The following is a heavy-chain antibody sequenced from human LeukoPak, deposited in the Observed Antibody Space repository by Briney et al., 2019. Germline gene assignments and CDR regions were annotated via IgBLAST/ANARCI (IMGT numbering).Heavy chain of an antibody. V-gene: IGHV3-30*02. D-gene: IGHD3-10*01. CDR1: GFTFSNFG. CDR2: IRYDGSNK. Sequence: GGSLRLSCAVSGFTFSNFGMYWVRQAPGKGLEWVSIIRYDGSNKYYADSVEGRFTISRDNSKNTLYLQMNSLRAEDTAVYYCAREIISRAPAFDIWGQGTMVTVSS. J-gene: IGHJ3*02. CDR3: AREIISRAPAFDI.